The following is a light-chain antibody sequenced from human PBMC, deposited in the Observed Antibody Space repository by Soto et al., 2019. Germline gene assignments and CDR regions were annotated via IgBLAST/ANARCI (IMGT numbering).Light chain of an antibody. CDR2: EVS. J-gene: IGLJ3*02. CDR3: SSYTRSSILLL. Sequence: QSALTQPASVSGSPGQSITISCTGTSSDVGGYNYVSWYQQHPGKAPKLMIYEVSNRPSGVSNRFFGSKSGNTASLTISGLQAEDEADYYCSSYTRSSILLLFGGGTKLTVL. CDR1: SSDVGGYNY. V-gene: IGLV2-14*03.